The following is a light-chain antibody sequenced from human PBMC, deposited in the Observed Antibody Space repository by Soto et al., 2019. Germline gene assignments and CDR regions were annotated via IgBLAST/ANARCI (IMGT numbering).Light chain of an antibody. CDR2: GAS. Sequence: EIVMTQSPATLSVSPREKATLXXSASQSVSSNLAWYQQKPGQAPRLAXYGASTRATGIPARFSGSGSGTEFTLTISSLQSEAFAVYYCQQYNNWPPWTFGQGTKVDI. CDR3: QQYNNWPPWT. CDR1: QSVSSN. J-gene: IGKJ1*01. V-gene: IGKV3-15*01.